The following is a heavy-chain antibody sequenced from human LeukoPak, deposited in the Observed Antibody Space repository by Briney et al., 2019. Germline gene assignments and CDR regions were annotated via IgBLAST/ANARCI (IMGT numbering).Heavy chain of an antibody. CDR2: IYYSGST. D-gene: IGHD4-23*01. V-gene: IGHV4-31*03. CDR1: GVSISSGGYY. J-gene: IGHJ4*02. Sequence: PSETLSLTCTVSGVSISSGGYYWSWIRQHPGKGLEWIGYIYYSGSTYYNPALKSRVTISVDTSKNQFSLKLSSATAADTAVYYCARGPDGGNSLRYFDYWGQGNLVTVSS. CDR3: ARGPDGGNSLRYFDY.